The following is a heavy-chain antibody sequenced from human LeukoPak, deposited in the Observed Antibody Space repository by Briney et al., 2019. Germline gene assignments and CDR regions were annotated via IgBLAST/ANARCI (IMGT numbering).Heavy chain of an antibody. Sequence: GGSLRLSCAASGFTFSSYSMNWVRQAPGEGLEWVSSISSSSSYIYYADSVKGRFTISRDNAKSSLYLQMNSLRAEDTAVYYCASYGYCSSTSCYNFDYWGQGTLVTVSS. CDR2: ISSSSSYI. CDR1: GFTFSSYS. V-gene: IGHV3-21*01. CDR3: ASYGYCSSTSCYNFDY. D-gene: IGHD2-2*03. J-gene: IGHJ4*02.